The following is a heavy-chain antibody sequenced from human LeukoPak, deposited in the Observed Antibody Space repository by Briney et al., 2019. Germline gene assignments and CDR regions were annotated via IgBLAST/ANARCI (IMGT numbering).Heavy chain of an antibody. CDR3: ARACRDGYNQNFDY. CDR1: GYSFFSNYW. J-gene: IGHJ4*02. CDR2: LYPGDSDS. Sequence: GESLTISCKAYGYSFFSNYWIAWVRQMPGKGLEWMGILYPGDSDSRYSPSFQGQVTISADRSISTAYLHWSSLKVSDTAMYYCARACRDGYNQNFDYWGQGTLVTVSS. D-gene: IGHD5-24*01. V-gene: IGHV5-51*01.